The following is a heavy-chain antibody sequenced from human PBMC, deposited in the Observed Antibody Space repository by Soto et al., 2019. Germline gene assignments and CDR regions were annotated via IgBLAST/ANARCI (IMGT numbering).Heavy chain of an antibody. CDR1: GFPFSSYA. CDR2: ISGSGGST. V-gene: IGHV3-23*01. D-gene: IGHD3-10*01. CDR3: AKDRRYYGSGLNWFDP. J-gene: IGHJ5*02. Sequence: SLRHSCAASGFPFSSYAMSWVRPAPGKGLEWVSAISGSGGSTYYADSVKGRFTISRDNSKNTLYLQMNSLRAEDTAVYYCAKDRRYYGSGLNWFDPWGQGTLVTFSS.